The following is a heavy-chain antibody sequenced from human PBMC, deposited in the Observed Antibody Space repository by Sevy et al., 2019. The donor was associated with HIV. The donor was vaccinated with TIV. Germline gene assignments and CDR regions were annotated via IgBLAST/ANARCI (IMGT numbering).Heavy chain of an antibody. J-gene: IGHJ6*02. V-gene: IGHV4-34*01. Sequence: SETLSLTCAVYGGSFSGYYWSWIRQPPGKGLEWIGEINHSGSTNYNPSLKSRVTISVDTSKNQFPLKLSSVTAADTAVYYCARGRITMVRGVKYYYYGMDVWGQGTTVTVSS. CDR3: ARGRITMVRGVKYYYYGMDV. CDR2: INHSGST. CDR1: GGSFSGYY. D-gene: IGHD3-10*01.